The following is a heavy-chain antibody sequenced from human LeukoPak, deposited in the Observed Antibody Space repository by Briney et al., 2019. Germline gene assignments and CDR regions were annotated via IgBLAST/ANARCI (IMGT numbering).Heavy chain of an antibody. CDR2: INSDGSST. V-gene: IGHV3-74*01. J-gene: IGHJ4*02. D-gene: IGHD1-26*01. Sequence: GGSLRLSCAASGFTFSSYWMWWVRQAPGKGLVWVSRINSDGSSTGHADSVKGRFTISRDNAKNTLYLQMNNLRAEDPAVYYCARXXMGATDYWGQGTLVTVXS. CDR1: GFTFSSYW. CDR3: ARXXMGATDY.